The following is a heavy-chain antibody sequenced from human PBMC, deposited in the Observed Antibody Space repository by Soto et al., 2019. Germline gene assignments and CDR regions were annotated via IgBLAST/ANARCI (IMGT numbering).Heavy chain of an antibody. CDR1: GFSLSTNGVG. V-gene: IGHV2-5*02. D-gene: IGHD4-17*01. CDR2: IYWDNDE. CDR3: AHRRVGYGDPDYYFEY. Sequence: QITLKESGPTLVKPTQTLTLTCTFSGFSLSTNGVGVGWIRQPPGKALEWLALIYWDNDERYSPSLKSRLIITKDTPKNQVVLTMTHMDPVDTATYYCAHRRVGYGDPDYYFEYWGQGILVTVSS. J-gene: IGHJ4*02.